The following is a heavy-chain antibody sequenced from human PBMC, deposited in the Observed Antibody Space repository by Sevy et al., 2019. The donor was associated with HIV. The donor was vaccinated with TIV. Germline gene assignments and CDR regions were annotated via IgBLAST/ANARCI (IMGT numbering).Heavy chain of an antibody. J-gene: IGHJ4*02. CDR1: GGSISSGGYY. D-gene: IGHD6-6*01. CDR2: IYYSGST. V-gene: IGHV4-31*03. CDR3: ARGAPREYSSSSGYYFDY. Sequence: SETLSLTCTVSGGSISSGGYYWSWIRQHPGKGLEWIGYIYYSGSTYYNPSFKSRVTISVDTSKNQFSLKLSSVTAADTAVYYCARGAPREYSSSSGYYFDYWGQGTLVTVSS.